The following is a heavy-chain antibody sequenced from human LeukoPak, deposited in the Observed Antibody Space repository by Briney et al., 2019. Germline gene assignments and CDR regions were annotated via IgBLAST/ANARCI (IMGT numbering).Heavy chain of an antibody. D-gene: IGHD1-26*01. Sequence: PSETLSLTCAVYGGSFSGYYWGWIRQPPGKGLEWIGEINHSGSTNYNPSLKSRVTISVDTSKNQFSLKLSSVTAADTAVYYCARARIRGLLFSHYYMDVWGKGTTVTISS. CDR1: GGSFSGYY. V-gene: IGHV4-34*01. CDR2: INHSGST. J-gene: IGHJ6*03. CDR3: ARARIRGLLFSHYYMDV.